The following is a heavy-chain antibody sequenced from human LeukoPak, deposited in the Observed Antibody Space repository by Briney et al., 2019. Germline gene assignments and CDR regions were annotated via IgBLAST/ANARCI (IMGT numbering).Heavy chain of an antibody. CDR3: ARSSRSYYGPFDY. D-gene: IGHD1-26*01. J-gene: IGHJ4*02. CDR1: GFTVSSNY. Sequence: PGGSLRLSCAASGFTVSSNYMSWVRQAPGKGLEWVSVIYSGGSTYYADSVKGRFTISRDNSKNTLYLQMNSLRAEDTAVYYCARSSRSYYGPFDYWGQGTLVTVSS. CDR2: IYSGGST. V-gene: IGHV3-53*01.